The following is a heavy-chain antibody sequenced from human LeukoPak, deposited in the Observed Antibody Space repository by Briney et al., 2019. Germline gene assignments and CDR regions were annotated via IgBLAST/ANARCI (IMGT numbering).Heavy chain of an antibody. D-gene: IGHD3-10*01. J-gene: IGHJ5*02. CDR3: ARGGSGSS. V-gene: IGHV3-7*04. Sequence: PGGSLRLSCVASGFMFNNYWMNWVRQAPGKGLEWVATIKEDGREKYYVDSVKGRFTISRDNAKNSLSLQMSTLRAEDTAVYYCARGGSGSSWGQGTLVTVSS. CDR2: IKEDGREK. CDR1: GFMFNNYW.